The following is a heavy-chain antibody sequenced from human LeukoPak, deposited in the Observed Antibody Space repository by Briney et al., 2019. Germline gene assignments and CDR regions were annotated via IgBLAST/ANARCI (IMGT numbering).Heavy chain of an antibody. Sequence: GASVKVSCKASGGTFSSYAISWVRQAPGQGLEWMGGIIPIFGTANYARKFQGRVTITADESTSTAYMELSSLRSEDTAVYYCARDRVGSWYFDYWGQRTLVTVSS. D-gene: IGHD6-13*01. CDR3: ARDRVGSWYFDY. CDR1: GGTFSSYA. J-gene: IGHJ4*02. CDR2: IIPIFGTA. V-gene: IGHV1-69*13.